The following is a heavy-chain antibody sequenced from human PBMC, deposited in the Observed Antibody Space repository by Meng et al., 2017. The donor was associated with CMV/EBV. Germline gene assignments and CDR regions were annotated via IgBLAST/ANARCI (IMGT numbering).Heavy chain of an antibody. CDR1: GGSVTSGSSY. Sequence: AESLTLSCTVSGGSVTSGSSYWSWIRQPPGKGLEWIGYTYYSGSTNYNPSLKSRVTITVDTSKNQFPLKLSPVTAADTAVYYCGREEYSSSSLDYWGQGTLVTVSS. J-gene: IGHJ4*02. CDR2: TYYSGST. V-gene: IGHV4-61*01. D-gene: IGHD6-6*01. CDR3: GREEYSSSSLDY.